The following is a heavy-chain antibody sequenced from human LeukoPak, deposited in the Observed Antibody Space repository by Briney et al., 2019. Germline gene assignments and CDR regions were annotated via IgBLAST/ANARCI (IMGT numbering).Heavy chain of an antibody. Sequence: GGSLRLSCAASGFTFSSYAMHWVRQAPGKGLEWVAVISYDGSNKYYADSVKGRFAISRDNSKNTLYLQMNSLRAEDTAVYYCARDVYITMVRGVMPFDYYYGMDVWGQGTTVTVSS. CDR1: GFTFSSYA. V-gene: IGHV3-30*09. D-gene: IGHD3-10*01. CDR2: ISYDGSNK. CDR3: ARDVYITMVRGVMPFDYYYGMDV. J-gene: IGHJ6*02.